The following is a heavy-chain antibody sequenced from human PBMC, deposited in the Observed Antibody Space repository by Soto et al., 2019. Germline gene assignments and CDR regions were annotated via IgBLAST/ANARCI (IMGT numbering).Heavy chain of an antibody. Sequence: EVQLVASGGGLIQPGGSLRLSCAASGFAVNSDYMSWVRQAPGKGLEWVSVIFGGGTTHYSDSVKGRFTISRDNSKHTVFLQMNSLRVEDTAVYFCVRTSSYWGQGTRVIVSS. CDR1: GFAVNSDY. J-gene: IGHJ4*02. D-gene: IGHD2-2*01. CDR2: IFGGGTT. V-gene: IGHV3-53*01. CDR3: VRTSSY.